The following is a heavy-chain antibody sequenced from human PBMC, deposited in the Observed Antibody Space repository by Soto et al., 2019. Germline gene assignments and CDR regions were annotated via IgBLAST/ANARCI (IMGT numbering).Heavy chain of an antibody. CDR2: IYWDDDK. V-gene: IGHV2-5*02. Sequence: QITLKESGPTLVKPTQTLTLTCTFSGFSLSTSGVGVGWIRQPPGKALEWLALIYWDDDKRYSPSLKSRLTITKDTSKNQVVLTMTNMDPVDIATYYCAHRGYYDSSGYYYLYFQHWGQGTLVTVSS. CDR1: GFSLSTSGVG. CDR3: AHRGYYDSSGYYYLYFQH. J-gene: IGHJ1*01. D-gene: IGHD3-22*01.